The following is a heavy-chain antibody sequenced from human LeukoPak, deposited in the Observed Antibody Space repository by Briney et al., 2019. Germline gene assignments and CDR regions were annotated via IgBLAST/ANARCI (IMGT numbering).Heavy chain of an antibody. V-gene: IGHV3-23*01. CDR1: GFTFSSYA. D-gene: IGHD3-10*01. Sequence: GGSLRLSCAASGFTFSSYAMSWVRQAPGEGLEWVSAINGSGGSTYYADSVKGRFTISRDNSKNTLYLQMNSLRAEDTAVYYCAKDCSVYSYYYFDYWGQGTLVTVYS. CDR3: AKDCSVYSYYYFDY. CDR2: INGSGGST. J-gene: IGHJ4*02.